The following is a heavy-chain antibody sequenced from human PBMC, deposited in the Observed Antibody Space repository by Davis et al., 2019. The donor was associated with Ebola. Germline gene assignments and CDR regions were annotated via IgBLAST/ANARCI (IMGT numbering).Heavy chain of an antibody. Sequence: ASVKVSCKASGYTFTGYYMHWVRQAPAQGPEWMGWINPNSGGTSYAQKFQGRVTMTRDTSISTAYMDLSRLRSDDTALYSCARVFGATYGMDVWGQGTTVTVSS. V-gene: IGHV1-2*02. CDR1: GYTFTGYY. J-gene: IGHJ6*02. CDR2: INPNSGGT. CDR3: ARVFGATYGMDV. D-gene: IGHD3-10*02.